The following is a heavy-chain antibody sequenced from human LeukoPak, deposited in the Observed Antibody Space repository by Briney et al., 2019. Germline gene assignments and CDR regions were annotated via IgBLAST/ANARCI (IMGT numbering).Heavy chain of an antibody. CDR2: IYHSGST. Sequence: PSETLSLTCAVSGGSISSSNWWSWVRPPPGKGLEWIGEIYHSGSTNYNPSLKSRVTISVDKSKNQFSLKLSSVTAADTAVYYCARLYDILTGYQNWFDPWGQGTLVTVSS. J-gene: IGHJ5*02. CDR3: ARLYDILTGYQNWFDP. V-gene: IGHV4-4*02. D-gene: IGHD3-9*01. CDR1: GGSISSSNW.